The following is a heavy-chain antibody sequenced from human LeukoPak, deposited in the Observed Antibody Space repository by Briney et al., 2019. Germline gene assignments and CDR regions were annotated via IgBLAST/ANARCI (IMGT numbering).Heavy chain of an antibody. D-gene: IGHD3-22*01. J-gene: IGHJ4*02. CDR1: GFTFSDYY. CDR2: ISSSSSYI. V-gene: IGHV3-11*06. CDR3: ARGAYDSSGYYVY. Sequence: PGGSLRLSCAASGFTFSDYYMSWIRQAPGKGLEWVSSISSSSSYIYYADSVKGRFTISRDNAKNSLYLQMNSLRAEDTAVYYCARGAYDSSGYYVYWGQGTLVTVSS.